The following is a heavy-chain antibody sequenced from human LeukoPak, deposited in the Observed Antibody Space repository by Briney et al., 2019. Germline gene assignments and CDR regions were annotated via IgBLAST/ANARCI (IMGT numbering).Heavy chain of an antibody. Sequence: PGRSLRLSCAASGFTFSNYAMHWVRQAPGKGLEWVAVISYDGSNKYYADSVRGRFTVSRDNSKNTLSLQMNSLRVEDTALYSCARDMGVAAAAKYIFDYWGQGTLVTVAS. CDR1: GFTFSNYA. CDR3: ARDMGVAAAAKYIFDY. V-gene: IGHV3-30-3*01. D-gene: IGHD6-13*01. J-gene: IGHJ4*02. CDR2: ISYDGSNK.